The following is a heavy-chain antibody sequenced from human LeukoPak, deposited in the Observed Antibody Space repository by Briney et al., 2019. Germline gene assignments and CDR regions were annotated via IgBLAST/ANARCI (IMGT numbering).Heavy chain of an antibody. D-gene: IGHD4-23*01. J-gene: IGHJ4*02. CDR2: ISGSGDST. V-gene: IGHV3-23*01. CDR1: GFAFSSYA. CDR3: AKDRYYGGTGAYFDN. Sequence: PGGSLRLSCAASGFAFSSYAMSWVRQAPGKGLEWVSAISGSGDSTYYADSVKGRFAISRDNSKDTVYLQMNSLRAEDTAVYYCAKDRYYGGTGAYFDNWGQGTLVTASS.